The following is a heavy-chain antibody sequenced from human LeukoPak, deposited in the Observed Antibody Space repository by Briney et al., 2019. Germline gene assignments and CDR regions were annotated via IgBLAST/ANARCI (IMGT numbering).Heavy chain of an antibody. CDR2: IYTSGST. CDR3: ARVDVFGVVSSDYYYYYMDV. CDR1: GGCISGYY. V-gene: IGHV4-4*07. Sequence: SETLSLTCSVSGGCISGYYWSWIRQPAGKGLEWIGRIYTSGSTNYNPSLKSRVTMSVDTSKNQFSLKLSYVTAADTAVYYCARVDVFGVVSSDYYYYYMDVWGKGTTVTVSS. J-gene: IGHJ6*03. D-gene: IGHD3-3*01.